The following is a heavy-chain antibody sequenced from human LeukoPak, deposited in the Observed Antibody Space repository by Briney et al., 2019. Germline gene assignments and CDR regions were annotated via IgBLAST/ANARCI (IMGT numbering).Heavy chain of an antibody. CDR2: INPNSGGT. J-gene: IGHJ4*02. Sequence: ASVKVSCKASGYTFTGYYMHWVRQAPGQGLEWMGRINPNSGGTNYAQKLQGRVTMTTDTSTSTAYMELRSLRSDDTAVYYCARDEGPKRPQGYDYWGQGTLVTVSS. CDR3: ARDEGPKRPQGYDY. V-gene: IGHV1-2*06. CDR1: GYTFTGYY. D-gene: IGHD6-25*01.